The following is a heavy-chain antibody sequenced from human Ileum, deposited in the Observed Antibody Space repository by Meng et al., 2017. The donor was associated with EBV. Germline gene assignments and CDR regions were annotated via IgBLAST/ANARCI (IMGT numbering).Heavy chain of an antibody. Sequence: RRVGSGGGLVQPGGSLRLSCAGSGFSFSRFWMHWVRQVPGKGLVWVARTNEDGGITNYADSVKGRFTISRDNTRNTLYLQMNSLRDEDTAVYFCSRDLAGPFDDWGQGTLVTVSS. V-gene: IGHV3-74*01. J-gene: IGHJ4*02. CDR3: SRDLAGPFDD. CDR1: GFSFSRFW. CDR2: TNEDGGIT.